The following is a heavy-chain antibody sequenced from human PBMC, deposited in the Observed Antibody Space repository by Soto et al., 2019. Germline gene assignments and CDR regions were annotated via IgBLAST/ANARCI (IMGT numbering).Heavy chain of an antibody. J-gene: IGHJ6*02. CDR3: APLSVSLSGPYGIHV. Sequence: XETLSLTCRVSGCSFTSSGYYWAWIRQPPGKGLEWIGSMFYSGLTYYNPSLKSRVTLSVDTSKNQFSVRLNSVTAADTAVYYCAPLSVSLSGPYGIHVWGQGTTVTVSS. V-gene: IGHV4-39*01. D-gene: IGHD2-15*01. CDR1: GCSFTSSGYY. CDR2: MFYSGLT.